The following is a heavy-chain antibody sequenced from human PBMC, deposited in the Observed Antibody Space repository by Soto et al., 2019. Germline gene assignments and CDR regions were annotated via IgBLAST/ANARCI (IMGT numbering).Heavy chain of an antibody. J-gene: IGHJ5*02. V-gene: IGHV1-8*01. CDR3: ARIEIFGSFNWFDP. Sequence: ASVKVSCKASGYTFTNNDVTWVRQATGQGLEWMGWMNPGSGDTGYTQKFQGRVTMTRDISIATAYMELTGLTSEDTAIYYCARIEIFGSFNWFDPWGQGTLVTVSS. CDR1: GYTFTNND. CDR2: MNPGSGDT. D-gene: IGHD3-10*01.